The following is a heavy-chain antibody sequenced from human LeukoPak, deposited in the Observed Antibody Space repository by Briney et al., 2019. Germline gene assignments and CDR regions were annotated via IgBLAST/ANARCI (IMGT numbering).Heavy chain of an antibody. CDR1: GFTVSSNY. CDR3: ARDMVRGVISAFDI. CDR2: IYSGDNT. J-gene: IGHJ3*02. V-gene: IGHV3-66*01. Sequence: GGSLRLSCAASGFTVSSNYMSWVRQAPGKGLEWVSVIYSGDNTYYADSVKGRFTISRDNSKNTLYLQMNSLRAEDTAVYYCARDMVRGVISAFDIWGQGTMVTVSS. D-gene: IGHD3-10*01.